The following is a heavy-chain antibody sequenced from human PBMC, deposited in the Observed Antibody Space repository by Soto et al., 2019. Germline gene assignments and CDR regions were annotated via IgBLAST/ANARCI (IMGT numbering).Heavy chain of an antibody. V-gene: IGHV4-59*01. J-gene: IGHJ6*02. CDR1: GGSISSYY. CDR3: ASMTDYYYYGMDV. CDR2: IYYSGST. D-gene: IGHD3-16*01. Sequence: QVQLQESGPGLVKPSETLSLTCTVSGGSISSYYWSWIRQPPGKGLEWIGYIYYSGSTNYNPSLKSRVTISVDTSKNQFSLKLSFVTAADTAVYYCASMTDYYYYGMDVWGPGTTVTVSS.